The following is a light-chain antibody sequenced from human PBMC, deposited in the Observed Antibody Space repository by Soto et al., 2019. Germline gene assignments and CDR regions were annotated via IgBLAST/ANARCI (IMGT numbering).Light chain of an antibody. J-gene: IGKJ5*01. CDR2: DAS. CDR1: QDISNY. V-gene: IGKV1-33*01. CDR3: QQYDNLPIT. Sequence: DIQMTQSPSSLSASVGDRVTITCQASQDISNYLNWYQQKPGKAPKLLIYDASNLETGVPSRFSGSGSETDFTFTISSLQPEDIATYYCQQYDNLPITFGPGTRLEIK.